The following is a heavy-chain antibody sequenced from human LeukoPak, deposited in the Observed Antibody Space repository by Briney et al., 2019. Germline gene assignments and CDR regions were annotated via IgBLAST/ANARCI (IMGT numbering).Heavy chain of an antibody. Sequence: ASETLSLTCTVSGGSISSYYWSWIRQPAGKGLEWIGRIYTSGSTNYNPSLKSRVTMSVDTCKNQFSLKLSSVTAADTAVYYCATNYYYYMDVWGKGTTVTVSS. V-gene: IGHV4-4*07. J-gene: IGHJ6*03. CDR1: GGSISSYY. CDR2: IYTSGST. CDR3: ATNYYYYMDV.